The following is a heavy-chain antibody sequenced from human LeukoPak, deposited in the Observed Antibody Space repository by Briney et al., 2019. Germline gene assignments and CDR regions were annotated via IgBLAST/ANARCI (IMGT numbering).Heavy chain of an antibody. J-gene: IGHJ3*02. D-gene: IGHD2-2*01. CDR3: ATTVVPAAMRPQLAAFDI. CDR1: GGSLSGYY. CDR2: INHSGST. V-gene: IGHV4-34*01. Sequence: PSETLSLTCAVYGGSLSGYYRSWIRQPPGKGLEWIGEINHSGSTNYNPSLKSRVTISVDTSKNQFSLKLSSVTAADTAVYYCATTVVPAAMRPQLAAFDIWGQGTVVTVSS.